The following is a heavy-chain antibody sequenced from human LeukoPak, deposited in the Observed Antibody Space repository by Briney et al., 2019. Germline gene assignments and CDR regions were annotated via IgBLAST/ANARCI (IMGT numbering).Heavy chain of an antibody. CDR1: GFSLSTSGVG. J-gene: IGHJ4*02. V-gene: IGHV2-5*02. CDR2: IYWDDDK. D-gene: IGHD6-13*01. Sequence: NVSGPTLVNPTQTLTLTCTFSGFSLSTSGVGVGWIRQPPGKALEWLALIYWDDDKRYSPSLKSRLTITKDTSKNQVVLTMTNMDPVDTATYCCAHRHGYSSSWYLGYFDYWGQGTLVTVSS. CDR3: AHRHGYSSSWYLGYFDY.